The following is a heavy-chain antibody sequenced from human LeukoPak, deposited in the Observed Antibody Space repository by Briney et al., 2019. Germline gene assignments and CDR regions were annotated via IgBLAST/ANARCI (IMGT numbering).Heavy chain of an antibody. Sequence: PGGSLRLSCAASGFTFSSYAMSWVRQAPGKGLEWVSAISGSGGSTYYADSVKGRFTISRDNSKNTLYLQMNSLRAEDTAVYYCAKGVTMVPSSGYFDYWGQGTLVTVSS. CDR3: AKGVTMVPSSGYFDY. CDR1: GFTFSSYA. J-gene: IGHJ4*02. CDR2: ISGSGGST. D-gene: IGHD3-10*01. V-gene: IGHV3-23*01.